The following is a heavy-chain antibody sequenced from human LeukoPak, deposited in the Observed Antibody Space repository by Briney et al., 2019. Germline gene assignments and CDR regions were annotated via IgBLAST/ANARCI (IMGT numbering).Heavy chain of an antibody. D-gene: IGHD3-22*01. CDR2: IYTSGST. J-gene: IGHJ4*02. CDR3: ARDRNYYDSSGYSAEIDY. V-gene: IGHV4-4*07. CDR1: GGSFSGYY. Sequence: PSETLSLTCAVYGGSFSGYYWSWIRQPAGKGLEWIGRIYTSGSTNYNPSLKSRVTISVDTSKNQFSLKLSSVTAADTAVYYCARDRNYYDSSGYSAEIDYWGQGTLVTVSS.